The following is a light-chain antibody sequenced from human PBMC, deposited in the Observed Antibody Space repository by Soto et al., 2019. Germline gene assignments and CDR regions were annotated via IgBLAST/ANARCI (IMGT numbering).Light chain of an antibody. CDR1: QSLLHINGYNY. CDR3: IQTLQTPFT. V-gene: IGKV2-28*01. J-gene: IGKJ4*01. Sequence: DIVVTQSPLSLPVTPVEPASISCRSSQSLLHINGYNYLDWYLQKPGQSPQLLIYLASSRASGVPDRFSGSGSGTDFTLKISRVEAEDFGVYYCIQTLQTPFTFGGGTKVDIK. CDR2: LAS.